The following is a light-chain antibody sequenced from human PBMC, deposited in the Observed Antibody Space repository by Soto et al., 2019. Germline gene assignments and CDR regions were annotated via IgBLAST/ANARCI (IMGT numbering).Light chain of an antibody. V-gene: IGKV3-20*01. J-gene: IGKJ3*01. CDR3: LQHSSYPFT. CDR2: GAS. CDR1: QSVSSSY. Sequence: EIVLTQSPGTLSLSPGERATLSCRASQSVSSSYLAWYQQKPGQAPRLLIYGASSRATGIPDRFSGSGSGTDFTLTISRLEPEDFATYYCLQHSSYPFTFGPGTKVDIK.